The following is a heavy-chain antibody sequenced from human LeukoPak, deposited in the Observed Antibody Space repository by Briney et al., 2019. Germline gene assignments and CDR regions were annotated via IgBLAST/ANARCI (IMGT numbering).Heavy chain of an antibody. CDR1: GFTFSSYG. V-gene: IGHV3-33*01. Sequence: GGSLRLSCAASGFTFSSYGMHWVRQAPGKGLEWVAVIWYDGSNKYYADSVKGRFTISRDNSKNTLYLQMNSLRAEDTAVYYCATSSVDTAIPPYYFDYWGQGTLVTVSS. J-gene: IGHJ4*02. CDR3: ATSSVDTAIPPYYFDY. CDR2: IWYDGSNK. D-gene: IGHD5-18*01.